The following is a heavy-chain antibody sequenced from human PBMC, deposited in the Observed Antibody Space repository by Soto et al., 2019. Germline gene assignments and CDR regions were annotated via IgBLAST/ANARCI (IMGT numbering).Heavy chain of an antibody. D-gene: IGHD3-16*01. J-gene: IGHJ4*02. CDR2: MYYSGST. CDR3: ARGGESGSWPPTYYYYDY. Sequence: HSETLSLTCTVSGGSISSRGYYWDWIRQPPGKGLEWIASMYYSGSTYYNPSLKSRVTISRDNAKNTVSLQLNSLRAEDTAVYFCARGGESGSWPPTYYYYDYWGQGTQVTVSS. V-gene: IGHV4-39*02. CDR1: GGSISSRGYY.